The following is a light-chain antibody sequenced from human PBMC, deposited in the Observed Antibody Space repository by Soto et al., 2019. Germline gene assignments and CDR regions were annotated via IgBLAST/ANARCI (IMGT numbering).Light chain of an antibody. CDR2: KAS. Sequence: DIQMTQSPSTLSASVGDRVTITCRASQNINSRLAWYQQKPGKAPKLLIYKASSLESGVPSRFSGSGSGTEFTLTISNLQPDDFATYYCQQYNTYSRTFGQGTKVEIK. CDR1: QNINSR. V-gene: IGKV1-5*03. CDR3: QQYNTYSRT. J-gene: IGKJ1*01.